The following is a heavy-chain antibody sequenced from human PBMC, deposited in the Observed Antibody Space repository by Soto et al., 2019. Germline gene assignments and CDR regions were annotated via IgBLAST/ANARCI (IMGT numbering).Heavy chain of an antibody. D-gene: IGHD4-17*01. CDR3: AKEVTTSPYNSIHS. Sequence: GGSLRLSCAASGFTFSNYAMSWVRQAPGKGLEWVSGLSDGGGSTFYADSVKGRFTISRDNAKNTLYLQMSSLRAEDTAVYYCAKEVTTSPYNSIHSWGPGTLVSVSS. J-gene: IGHJ4*02. V-gene: IGHV3-23*01. CDR1: GFTFSNYA. CDR2: LSDGGGST.